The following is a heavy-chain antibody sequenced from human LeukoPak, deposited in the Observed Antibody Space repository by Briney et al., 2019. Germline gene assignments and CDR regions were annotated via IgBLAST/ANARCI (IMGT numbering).Heavy chain of an antibody. CDR3: ARDLVVPAGGRWFDP. J-gene: IGHJ5*02. D-gene: IGHD2-2*01. CDR2: INHSGST. CDR1: GGSFSGYY. V-gene: IGHV4-34*01. Sequence: PSETLSLTCAVHGGSFSGYYWSWIRQPPGKGLEWIGEINHSGSTNYNPSLKSRVTISVDTSKNQFSLKLSSVTAADTAVYYCARDLVVPAGGRWFDPWGQGTLVTVSS.